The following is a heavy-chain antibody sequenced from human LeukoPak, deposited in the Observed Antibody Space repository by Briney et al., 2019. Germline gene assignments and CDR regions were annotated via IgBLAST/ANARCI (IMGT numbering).Heavy chain of an antibody. CDR3: ARSRGLGIAVATNRGGIYYFDY. J-gene: IGHJ4*02. CDR2: IIPIFGTA. V-gene: IGHV1-69*01. D-gene: IGHD6-19*01. Sequence: SVKVSCKASGGTFSSYAISWVRQAPGQGLEWMGGIIPIFGTANYAQKFPGRVTITADESTSTAYMELSSLRSEDTAVYYCARSRGLGIAVATNRGGIYYFDYWGQGTLVTVSS. CDR1: GGTFSSYA.